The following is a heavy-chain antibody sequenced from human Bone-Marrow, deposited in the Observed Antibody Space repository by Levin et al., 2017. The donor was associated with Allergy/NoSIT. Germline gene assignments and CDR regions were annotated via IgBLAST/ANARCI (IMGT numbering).Heavy chain of an antibody. Sequence: EASVKVSCTASGFAFSTYWMHWVRQVPGKGLAWVSRISSDGTKTDYVGSVRGRFTISRDNAKNTLYLQMASLRAEDTAVYYCAREYYGLWTGYYYDHWGPGSLVTFSS. CDR3: AREYYGLWTGYYYDH. J-gene: IGHJ4*02. CDR2: ISSDGTKT. CDR1: GFAFSTYW. D-gene: IGHD3/OR15-3a*01. V-gene: IGHV3-74*01.